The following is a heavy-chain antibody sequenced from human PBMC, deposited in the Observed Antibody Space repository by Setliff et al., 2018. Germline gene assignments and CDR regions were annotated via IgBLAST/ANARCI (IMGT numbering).Heavy chain of an antibody. D-gene: IGHD3-9*01. CDR3: ARGPSNYDLLTGCDC. J-gene: IGHJ4*02. V-gene: IGHV1-2*06. Sequence: GASVKVPCKASGYTFTDYYIHWVRQAPGQGLEWMGRINPDSGGTNYAQKFQGRVTMTRDTSITAAYMELSRLRSDDSAVYYCARGPSNYDLLTGCDCWGQGTLVTVSS. CDR2: INPDSGGT. CDR1: GYTFTDYY.